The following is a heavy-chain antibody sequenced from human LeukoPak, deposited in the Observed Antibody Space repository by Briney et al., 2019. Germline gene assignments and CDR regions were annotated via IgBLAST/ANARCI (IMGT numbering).Heavy chain of an antibody. CDR2: ISYDGSNK. CDR1: GFTFSSYG. D-gene: IGHD3-10*01. CDR3: AKSFVFPPINYYGEAFDI. Sequence: QAGGSLRLSCAASGFTFSSYGMHWVRQAPGKGLEWVAVISYDGSNKYYADSVKGRFTISRDNSKNTLYLQMNSLRAEDTAVYYCAKSFVFPPINYYGEAFDIWGQGTMVTVSS. J-gene: IGHJ3*02. V-gene: IGHV3-30*18.